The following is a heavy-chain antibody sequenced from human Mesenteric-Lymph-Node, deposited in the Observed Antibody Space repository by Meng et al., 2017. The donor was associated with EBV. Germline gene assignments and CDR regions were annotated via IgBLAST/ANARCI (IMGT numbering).Heavy chain of an antibody. J-gene: IGHJ4*02. D-gene: IGHD6-13*01. CDR1: GYIFRSYS. CDR2: ISSSSNYI. Sequence: EVQLVESGGGLVKPGGSLRLSCAASGYIFRSYSMTWVRQAPGKGLEWVSSISSSSNYIHYADSVKGRFTISRDTAKSSLYLQMNSLRAEDTAVYYCARHYASTWFEADPTTAKVPIDFWGQGILVTVSS. CDR3: ARHYASTWFEADPTTAKVPIDF. V-gene: IGHV3-21*06.